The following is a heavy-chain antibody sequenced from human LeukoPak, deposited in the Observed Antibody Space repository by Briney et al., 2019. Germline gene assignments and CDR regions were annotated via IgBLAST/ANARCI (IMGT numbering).Heavy chain of an antibody. J-gene: IGHJ5*02. CDR3: AREPLVLGPAAIFNWFDT. D-gene: IGHD2-2*02. CDR2: INPNSGGT. Sequence: ASVKVSCKASGYTFTGYYIHWVRQAPGQGLEWMGWINPNSGGTNYAQKFQGRVTMTRDTSISTAYMELSRLRSDDTAVYYCAREPLVLGPAAIFNWFDTWGQGTLVTVSS. CDR1: GYTFTGYY. V-gene: IGHV1-2*02.